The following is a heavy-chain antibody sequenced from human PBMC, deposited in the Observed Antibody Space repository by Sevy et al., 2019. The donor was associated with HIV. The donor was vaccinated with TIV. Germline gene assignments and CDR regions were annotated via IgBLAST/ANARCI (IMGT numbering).Heavy chain of an antibody. CDR1: GGSFSGYY. V-gene: IGHV4-34*01. CDR2: INHSGST. J-gene: IGHJ6*02. D-gene: IGHD3-10*01. CDR3: ARGIITMVQGVINGMDV. Sequence: SETLSLTCAVYGGSFSGYYWSWIRQPPGKGLELIGEINHSGSTNYNPSLKSRVTISVDTSKNQFSLKLSSVTAADTAVYYCARGIITMVQGVINGMDVWGQGTTVTVSS.